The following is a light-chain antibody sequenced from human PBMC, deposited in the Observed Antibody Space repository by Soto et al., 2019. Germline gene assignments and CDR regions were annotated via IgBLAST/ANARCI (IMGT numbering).Light chain of an antibody. CDR3: QSYDSSLSGYV. Sequence: QSVLTQPPSVSGAPGHRVTISCTGSSYNIRAGYDVHWYQQLPGTAPKLLIFGNNNRPSGVPDRFSGSKSGTSASLAITGLQAEDEADYYCQSYDSSLSGYVFGTGTKVTVL. J-gene: IGLJ1*01. CDR1: SYNIRAGYD. CDR2: GNN. V-gene: IGLV1-40*01.